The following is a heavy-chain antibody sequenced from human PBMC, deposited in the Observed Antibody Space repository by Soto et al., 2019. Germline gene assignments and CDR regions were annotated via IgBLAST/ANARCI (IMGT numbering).Heavy chain of an antibody. CDR2: IYYSGST. V-gene: IGHV4-39*01. CDR1: GGSISSSSYY. J-gene: IGHJ6*02. Sequence: PSETLSLTCTVSGGSISSSSYYWGWIRQPPGKGLEWIGSIYYSGSTYYNPSLKSRVTISVDTSKNQFSLKLSSVTAADTAVYYCARLGYYDFWSNYYYGMDVWGQGTTVTVSS. CDR3: ARLGYYDFWSNYYYGMDV. D-gene: IGHD3-3*01.